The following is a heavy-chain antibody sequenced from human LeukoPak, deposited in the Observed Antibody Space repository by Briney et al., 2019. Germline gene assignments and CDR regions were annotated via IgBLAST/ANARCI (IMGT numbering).Heavy chain of an antibody. V-gene: IGHV4-34*01. J-gene: IGHJ5*02. CDR2: INHSGST. CDR1: GGSFSGYY. CDR3: ARGPYYDFWSGRSPSNCFDP. D-gene: IGHD3-3*01. Sequence: PSETLSLTCAVYGGSFSGYYWSWIGQPPGKGLEWIGEINHSGSTNYNPSLKSRVTISVDTSKNQFSLKLSSVTAADTAVYYCARGPYYDFWSGRSPSNCFDPWGQGTLVTVSS.